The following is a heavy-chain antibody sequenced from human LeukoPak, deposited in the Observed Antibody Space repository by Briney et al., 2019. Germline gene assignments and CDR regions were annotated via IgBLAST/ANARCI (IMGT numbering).Heavy chain of an antibody. CDR3: VVGGGIY. D-gene: IGHD1-26*01. CDR2: ISSDGTNT. V-gene: IGHV3-74*03. CDR1: GFTLSNDW. Sequence: GGSLRLSCAASGFTLSNDWTHWVRHAPGKGLVWVSRISSDGTNTLYADSVKGRFTISRDNARNTLHLQMNSLRADDTAVYYCVVGGGIYWGQGTLVTVS. J-gene: IGHJ4*02.